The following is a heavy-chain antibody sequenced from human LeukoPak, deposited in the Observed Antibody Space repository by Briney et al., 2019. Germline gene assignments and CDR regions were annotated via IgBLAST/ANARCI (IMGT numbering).Heavy chain of an antibody. D-gene: IGHD1-1*01. CDR3: ARGRSPGTSMEYYYYMDV. CDR1: GYTFTNYD. Sequence: ASVKVSCKASGYTFTNYDINWVRQATGQGLEWMGWMNPNSGTTGYAQKFLGRVTVTRNTSISTTYMELSSLRSEDTAVYYCARGRSPGTSMEYYYYMDVWGKGTTVTVSS. J-gene: IGHJ6*03. CDR2: MNPNSGTT. V-gene: IGHV1-8*03.